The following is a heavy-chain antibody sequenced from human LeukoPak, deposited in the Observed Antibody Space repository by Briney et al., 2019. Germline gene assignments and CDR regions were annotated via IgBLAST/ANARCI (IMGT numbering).Heavy chain of an antibody. CDR2: ISGSGGTT. Sequence: GGSLRLSCAASGFTFNNYAMNWVRQAPGKGLEWVSVISGSGGTTYYADSVKGRFTISSDSSKNTLYLQMNSLRAEDTAVYYCAKVSGGGLYYDGMDVWGQGTTVTVSS. J-gene: IGHJ6*02. CDR1: GFTFNNYA. D-gene: IGHD1-14*01. CDR3: AKVSGGGLYYDGMDV. V-gene: IGHV3-23*01.